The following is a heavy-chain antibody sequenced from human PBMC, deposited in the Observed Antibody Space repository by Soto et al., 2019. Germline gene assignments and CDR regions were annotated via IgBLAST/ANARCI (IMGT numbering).Heavy chain of an antibody. CDR2: IYYSGST. D-gene: IGHD3-10*01. J-gene: IGHJ4*02. CDR1: GGSISSSSYY. V-gene: IGHV4-39*01. Sequence: SETLSLTCTVSGGSISSSSYYWGWIRQPPGKGLEWIGSIYYSGSTYYNPSLKSRVTISVDTSKNQFSLKLSSVTAADTAAYYCARQDNYYGSGRYYPVIYFDYWGQGTLVTVSS. CDR3: ARQDNYYGSGRYYPVIYFDY.